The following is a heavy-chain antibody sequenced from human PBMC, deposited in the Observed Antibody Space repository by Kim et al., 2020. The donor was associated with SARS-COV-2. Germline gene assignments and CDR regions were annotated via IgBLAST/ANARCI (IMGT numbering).Heavy chain of an antibody. Sequence: GGSLRLSCAASGFTFSSYAMHWVRQAPGKGLEWVAVISYDGSNKYYADSVKGRFTISRDNSKNTLYLQMNSLRAEDTAVYYCARGREDDYGGNLPREGVVYWGQGTLVTVSS. CDR2: ISYDGSNK. V-gene: IGHV3-30*04. D-gene: IGHD4-17*01. CDR1: GFTFSSYA. J-gene: IGHJ4*02. CDR3: ARGREDDYGGNLPREGVVY.